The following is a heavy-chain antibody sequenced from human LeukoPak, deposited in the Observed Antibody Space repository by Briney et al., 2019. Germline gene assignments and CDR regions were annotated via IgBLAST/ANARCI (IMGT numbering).Heavy chain of an antibody. D-gene: IGHD6-13*01. Sequence: GGSLRLSCAASGFTFSNYAMHWVRQAPGKGLEWVAVISYDGSNKYYADSVRGRFTISRDNSKNTLYLQMNSLRAEDTAVYYCAKEISSSWYHNNYYYYYMDVWGKGTTVTISS. CDR3: AKEISSSWYHNNYYYYYMDV. V-gene: IGHV3-30*04. CDR2: ISYDGSNK. J-gene: IGHJ6*03. CDR1: GFTFSNYA.